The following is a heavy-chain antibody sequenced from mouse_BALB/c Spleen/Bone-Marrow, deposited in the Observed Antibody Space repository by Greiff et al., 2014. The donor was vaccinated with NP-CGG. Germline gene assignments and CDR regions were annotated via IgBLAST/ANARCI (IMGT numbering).Heavy chain of an antibody. CDR2: ILPGSGNT. CDR1: GYTFSSYW. V-gene: IGHV1-9*01. Sequence: QMMQSGAELMKPGASVKISCKASGYTFSSYWIEWVKQRPGHGLEWIGKILPGSGNTNHNENFKGEATLTADTSSNTVYMQLSSLTSEDSAVYYCARRVLYFFDFWGQGTTLTVSS. CDR3: ARRVLYFFDF. J-gene: IGHJ2*01. D-gene: IGHD2-3*01.